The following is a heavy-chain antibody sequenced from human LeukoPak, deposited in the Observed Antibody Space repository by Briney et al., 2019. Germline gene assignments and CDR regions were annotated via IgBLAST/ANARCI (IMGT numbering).Heavy chain of an antibody. J-gene: IGHJ4*02. V-gene: IGHV1-8*01. Sequence: GALVKVSCKASGYTFTSYDINWVRQATGQGLEWMGWMNPNSGNTGYAQKFQGRVTITADESTSTAYMELSSLRSKDTAVYYCARSSEGYYDSSGYSYFDYWGQGTLVTVSS. CDR2: MNPNSGNT. CDR3: ARSSEGYYDSSGYSYFDY. D-gene: IGHD3-22*01. CDR1: GYTFTSYD.